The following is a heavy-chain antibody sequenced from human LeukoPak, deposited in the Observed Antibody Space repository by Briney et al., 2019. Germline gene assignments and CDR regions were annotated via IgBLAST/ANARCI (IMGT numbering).Heavy chain of an antibody. Sequence: ASVKVSCKVSGYTLTELSMHWVRQAPGKGLEWMGGFDPEDGETIYAQKFQGRVTMTEDTSTDTAYMELSSLRSEDTAVYYCARGYRVTGTIPLYYYYYGMDVWGQGTTVTVSS. V-gene: IGHV1-24*01. CDR2: FDPEDGET. CDR3: ARGYRVTGTIPLYYYYYGMDV. D-gene: IGHD1-1*01. J-gene: IGHJ6*02. CDR1: GYTLTELS.